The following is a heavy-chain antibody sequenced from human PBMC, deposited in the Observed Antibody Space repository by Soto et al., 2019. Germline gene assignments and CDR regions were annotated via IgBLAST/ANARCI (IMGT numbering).Heavy chain of an antibody. CDR1: GFSLSNARMG. Sequence: SGPTLVNPTETLTLTCTVSGFSLSNARMGVSWIRQPPGKALEWLAHIFSNDEKSYSTSLKSRLTISKDTSKSQVVLTMTNMDPVDTATYYCARIPPYSSGWYTYYYGMDVWGQGTTVTVSS. CDR3: ARIPPYSSGWYTYYYGMDV. J-gene: IGHJ6*02. V-gene: IGHV2-26*01. D-gene: IGHD6-19*01. CDR2: IFSNDEK.